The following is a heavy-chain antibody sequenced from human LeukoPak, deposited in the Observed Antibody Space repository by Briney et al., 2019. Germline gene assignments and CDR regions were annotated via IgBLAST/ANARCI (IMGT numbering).Heavy chain of an antibody. J-gene: IGHJ4*02. CDR2: IYYSGST. Sequence: SETLSLTCTVSGGSISSSSYYWGWIRQPPGKGLEWIGSIYYSGSTYYNPSLKSRVTISVDTSKTQSSLKLSSVTAADTAVYYCATQMDTAMIFTPYFDYWGQGTLVTVSS. CDR1: GGSISSSSYY. V-gene: IGHV4-39*01. D-gene: IGHD5-18*01. CDR3: ATQMDTAMIFTPYFDY.